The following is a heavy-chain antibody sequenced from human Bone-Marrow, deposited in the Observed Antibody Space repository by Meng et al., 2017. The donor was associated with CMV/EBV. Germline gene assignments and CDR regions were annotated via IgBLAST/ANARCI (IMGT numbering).Heavy chain of an antibody. CDR1: GDSVRSGDYY. D-gene: IGHD1-1*01. CDR3: ARVTSRHGWFDP. J-gene: IGHJ5*02. CDR2: IHSSGSA. Sequence: LRLSCTVAGDSVRSGDYYWTWIRQPPGKGLEWIGNIHSSGSANYSPSLKSRVIMSVDTSKNQFSLKVSSVTASDTAVYYCARVTSRHGWFDPWGQGTLVTVSS. V-gene: IGHV4-30-4*08.